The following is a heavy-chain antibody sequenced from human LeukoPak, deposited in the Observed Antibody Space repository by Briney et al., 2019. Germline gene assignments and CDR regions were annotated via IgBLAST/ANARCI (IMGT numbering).Heavy chain of an antibody. CDR1: RFSFSTYA. D-gene: IGHD1-26*01. J-gene: IGHJ4*02. Sequence: GGSLRLSCEASRFSFSTYAMSWVRQAPGKGPEWVSGIGVSGTTTYYTDSVKGRFTISRANSKNTLYLQMSSLRVEDTALYYCVKDQVLVGRVFFDSWGQGTLVTVSS. CDR2: IGVSGTTT. CDR3: VKDQVLVGRVFFDS. V-gene: IGHV3-23*01.